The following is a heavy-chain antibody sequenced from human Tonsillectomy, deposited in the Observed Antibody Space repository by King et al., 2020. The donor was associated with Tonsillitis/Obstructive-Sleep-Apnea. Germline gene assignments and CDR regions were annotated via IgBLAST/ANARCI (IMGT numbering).Heavy chain of an antibody. Sequence: QLVQSGAEVKKPGASVKVSCKASGYTFTSYGISWVRQAPGQGLEWMGWISGNNGNTNHAQKLQGRGTMTTDTSTSTAYMELRSLRSDDTAVYYCARDYCSSTSCYARYFDYWGQGTLVTVSS. CDR3: ARDYCSSTSCYARYFDY. D-gene: IGHD2-2*01. CDR1: GYTFTSYG. CDR2: ISGNNGNT. J-gene: IGHJ4*02. V-gene: IGHV1-18*01.